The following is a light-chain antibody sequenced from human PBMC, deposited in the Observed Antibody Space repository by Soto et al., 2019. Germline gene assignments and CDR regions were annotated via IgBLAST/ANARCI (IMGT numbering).Light chain of an antibody. CDR2: DAS. Sequence: EVVLGQSPGTLGLSPGARATLSCRASQSVSSNYLAWYQQRPGQAPRLLIYDASSRATGVPDRFSGSGSGTDFTLTISRLEPEDFAVYYCHQYGGSPGTLGQGTKVDIK. J-gene: IGKJ1*01. CDR1: QSVSSNY. CDR3: HQYGGSPGT. V-gene: IGKV3-20*01.